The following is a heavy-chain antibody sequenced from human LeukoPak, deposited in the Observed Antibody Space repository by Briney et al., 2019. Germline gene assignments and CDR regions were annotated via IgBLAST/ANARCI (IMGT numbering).Heavy chain of an antibody. CDR1: GGSFSGYY. CDR3: ARKAPHYYDSSGYYYYFDY. Sequence: SETLSLTCAVCGGSFSGYYWSWIRQPPGKGLEWIGEINHSGSTNYNPSLKSRVTISVDTSKNQFSLKLSSVTAADTAVYYCARKAPHYYDSSGYYYYFDYWGQGTLVTVSS. D-gene: IGHD3-22*01. V-gene: IGHV4-34*01. CDR2: INHSGST. J-gene: IGHJ4*02.